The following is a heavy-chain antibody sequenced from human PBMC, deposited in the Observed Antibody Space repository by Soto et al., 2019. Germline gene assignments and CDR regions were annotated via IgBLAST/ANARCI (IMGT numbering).Heavy chain of an antibody. V-gene: IGHV3-7*03. CDR3: ARGGLHRSGYEYYYYYYGLDV. CDR1: GFTFNSYW. CDR2: VQQDGSEK. D-gene: IGHD5-12*01. Sequence: EGQLVESGGGLVQPGESLRLSCAGSGFTFNSYWMSWVRQAPGKGLEWVAKVQQDGSEKYYVDSVKGRFTISRDNAKNSVYLQMNGLRVEDTAVYYCARGGLHRSGYEYYYYYYGLDVWGQGTTVTVAS. J-gene: IGHJ6*02.